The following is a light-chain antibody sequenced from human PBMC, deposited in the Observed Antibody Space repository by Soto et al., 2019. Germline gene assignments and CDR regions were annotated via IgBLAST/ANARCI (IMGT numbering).Light chain of an antibody. CDR3: QQFGTSPRT. J-gene: IGKJ1*01. CDR1: PSISSN. Sequence: EIVMPQSPSTLSVSLGARATISSRGRPSISSNLAWYQQKPGQAPRFLIYGASSRATGIPDRFSGGGSGTDFTLTISRLEPEDFAVYYCQQFGTSPRTFGQGTKVDIK. V-gene: IGKV3-20*01. CDR2: GAS.